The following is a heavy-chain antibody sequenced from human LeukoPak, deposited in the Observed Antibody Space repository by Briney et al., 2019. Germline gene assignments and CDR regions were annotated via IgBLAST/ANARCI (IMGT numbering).Heavy chain of an antibody. Sequence: GGSLRLSCAASGFTFSSYAMSWVRQAPGKGLEWVANIKQDGSEKYYVDSVRGRFTISRDNAKNSLYLQMNSLRAEDTAVYYCARVGRGWCSGGSCYPYYYYYMDVWGKGTTVTVSS. CDR1: GFTFSSYA. CDR2: IKQDGSEK. V-gene: IGHV3-7*03. J-gene: IGHJ6*03. D-gene: IGHD2-15*01. CDR3: ARVGRGWCSGGSCYPYYYYYMDV.